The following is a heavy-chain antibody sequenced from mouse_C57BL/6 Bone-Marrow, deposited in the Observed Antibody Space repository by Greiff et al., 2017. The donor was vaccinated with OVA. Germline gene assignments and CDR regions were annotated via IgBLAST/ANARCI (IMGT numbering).Heavy chain of an antibody. V-gene: IGHV1-47*01. CDR2: FHPYNDDT. CDR1: GYTFPTYP. CDR3: TIDLLWYPFAY. D-gene: IGHD2-1*01. J-gene: IGHJ3*01. Sequence: QVQLQQSGAELVKPGASVQMSCKASGYTFPTYPIEWMKQNHGKSLEWIGNFHPYNDDTKYNEKFKGKATLTVEKSSSTVYLELSRLTSDDSAVYYCTIDLLWYPFAYWGQGTLVTVSA.